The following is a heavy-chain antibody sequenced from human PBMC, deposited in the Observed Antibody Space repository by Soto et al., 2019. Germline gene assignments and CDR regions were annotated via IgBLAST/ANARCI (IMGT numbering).Heavy chain of an antibody. V-gene: IGHV3-30*18. CDR2: ISYDGSNK. D-gene: IGHD5-18*01. CDR1: GFTFSSYG. J-gene: IGHJ6*03. CDR3: AKDGPAMVHSYYYMDV. Sequence: QVQLVESGGGVVQPGRSLRLSCAASGFTFSSYGMHWVRQAPGKGLEWAAVISYDGSNKYYADSVKGRFTISRDYSKNTLYLQMNSLRAEDTAVYYCAKDGPAMVHSYYYMDVWGKGTTVTVSS.